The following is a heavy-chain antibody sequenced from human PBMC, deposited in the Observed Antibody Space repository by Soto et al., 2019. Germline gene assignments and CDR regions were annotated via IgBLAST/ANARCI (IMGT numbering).Heavy chain of an antibody. Sequence: SETLSLTCTVSGGSISHHYWSWIRQPAGTRLEWIGRMYVTGTTNYNPSLKNRVSMSIDTSKNQFSLKLSSVTAADTAVYYCARDGRYTGYEEGNPFDIWGQGTMVTVSS. CDR1: GGSISHHY. CDR2: MYVTGTT. J-gene: IGHJ3*02. V-gene: IGHV4-4*07. CDR3: ARDGRYTGYEEGNPFDI. D-gene: IGHD5-12*01.